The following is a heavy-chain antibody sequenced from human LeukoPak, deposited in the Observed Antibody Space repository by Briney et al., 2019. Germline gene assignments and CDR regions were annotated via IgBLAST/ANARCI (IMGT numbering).Heavy chain of an antibody. CDR1: GFTFSNAW. J-gene: IGHJ4*02. CDR2: IKGKTDGGTT. D-gene: IGHD2-15*01. CDR3: TTKGPACSGGSCYWR. Sequence: GGSLRLSCAASGFTFSNAWMSWVRQAPGKGLEWVGRIKGKTDGGTTDYAAPVKGRFTISRDDSKNTLYLQMNSLKTEDTAVYYCTTKGPACSGGSCYWRWGQGTLVTVSS. V-gene: IGHV3-15*01.